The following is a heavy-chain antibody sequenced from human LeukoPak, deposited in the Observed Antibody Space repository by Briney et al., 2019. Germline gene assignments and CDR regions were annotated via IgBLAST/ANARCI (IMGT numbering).Heavy chain of an antibody. D-gene: IGHD3-3*01. V-gene: IGHV7-4-1*02. J-gene: IGHJ6*03. CDR3: ARANDFWHPDYFYYMDV. CDR2: INTNTGNP. CDR1: GYTFTSYA. Sequence: GASVTVSCKASGYTFTSYAMNWVRQAPGQGLEWMGGINTNTGNPTYAQGFSGRFVFSLDTSVSTAYLQISSLKAEDTAVYYCARANDFWHPDYFYYMDVWGKGTTVTVSS.